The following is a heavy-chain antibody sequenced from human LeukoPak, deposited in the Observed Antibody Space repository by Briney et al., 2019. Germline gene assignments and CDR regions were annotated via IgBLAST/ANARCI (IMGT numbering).Heavy chain of an antibody. J-gene: IGHJ4*02. D-gene: IGHD3-3*01. Sequence: ASVKVSCKASGYTFTGYYMHWVRQAPGQGFEWMGWINPNSGGTNYAQKFQGRVTMTRDTSISTAYMELSRLRSDDTAVYYCARVAIFGVEVKGGGDYWGQGTLVTVSS. V-gene: IGHV1-2*02. CDR1: GYTFTGYY. CDR3: ARVAIFGVEVKGGGDY. CDR2: INPNSGGT.